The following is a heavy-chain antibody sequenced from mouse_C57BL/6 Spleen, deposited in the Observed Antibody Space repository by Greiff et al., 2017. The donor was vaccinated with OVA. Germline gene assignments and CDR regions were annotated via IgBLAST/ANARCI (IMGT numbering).Heavy chain of an antibody. CDR1: GFSLTSYG. V-gene: IGHV2-4*01. J-gene: IGHJ4*01. D-gene: IGHD2-5*01. Sequence: VQGVESGPGLVQPSQSLSITCTVSGFSLTSYGVHWVRQPPGKGLEWLGVIWSGGSTDYTAAFISRLSLSKDNSKNEVFFKRNRLQADDTAKYCGTKRGDSNYGGYAMDYWGQGTSVTVSS. CDR2: IWSGGST. CDR3: TKRGDSNYGGYAMDY.